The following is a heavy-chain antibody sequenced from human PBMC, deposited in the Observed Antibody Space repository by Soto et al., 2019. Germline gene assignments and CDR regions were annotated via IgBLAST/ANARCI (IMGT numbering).Heavy chain of an antibody. J-gene: IGHJ6*02. CDR2: ISSSSSTI. V-gene: IGHV3-48*02. D-gene: IGHD4-17*01. CDR1: GFTFSSYS. Sequence: GGSLRLSCAASGFTFSSYSMNWVRQAPGKGLEWVSYISSSSSTIYYADSVKGRFTISRDNAKNSLYLQMNSLRDEDTAVYYCARDDDYGDYGGYGMDVWGQGTTVTVSS. CDR3: ARDDDYGDYGGYGMDV.